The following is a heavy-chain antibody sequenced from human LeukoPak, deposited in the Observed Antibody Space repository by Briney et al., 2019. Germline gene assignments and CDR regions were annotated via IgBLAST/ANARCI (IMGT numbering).Heavy chain of an antibody. J-gene: IGHJ4*02. CDR3: AKDSSSMMGDFDH. CDR1: GFTFSSYA. Sequence: GGSLRLSCAASGFTFSSYAMHWVRQAPGKGLEWVAFIRSDGSNEYYADSVKGRFTISRDISKNTVYLQMNSLRPEDTAVYYCAKDSSSMMGDFDHWGQGTLVSVSS. V-gene: IGHV3-30*02. CDR2: IRSDGSNE. D-gene: IGHD3-16*01.